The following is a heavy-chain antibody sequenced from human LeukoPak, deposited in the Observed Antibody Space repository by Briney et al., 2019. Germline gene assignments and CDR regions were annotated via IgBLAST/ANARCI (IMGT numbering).Heavy chain of an antibody. V-gene: IGHV3-23*01. CDR2: ISDSGGTT. J-gene: IGHJ4*02. D-gene: IGHD3-10*01. CDR1: GFSLSNYA. CDR3: AKTYYSSGSYYHFEY. Sequence: GGALRLSCAAPGFSLSNYAMRWVRPAPGEGVGWGSGISDSGGTTYYADSVKGRFTISRDNSKNTLYLQMISLRVEDTAVYYCAKTYYSSGSYYHFEYWGQGTQVTVSS.